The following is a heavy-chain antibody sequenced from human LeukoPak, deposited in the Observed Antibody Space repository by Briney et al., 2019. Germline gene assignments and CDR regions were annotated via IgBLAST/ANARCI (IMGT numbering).Heavy chain of an antibody. V-gene: IGHV4-59*01. J-gene: IGHJ4*02. CDR2: IYYSGSI. CDR3: ARLLNYDFWSGYGPDYFDY. Sequence: PSETLSLTCTVSGGPISSNYWTWIRQPPGKGLEWIGYIYYSGSINYNPSLKSRVTISVDTSKNQFSLKLSSVTAADTAVYYCARLLNYDFWSGYGPDYFDYWGQGTLVTVSS. D-gene: IGHD3-3*01. CDR1: GGPISSNY.